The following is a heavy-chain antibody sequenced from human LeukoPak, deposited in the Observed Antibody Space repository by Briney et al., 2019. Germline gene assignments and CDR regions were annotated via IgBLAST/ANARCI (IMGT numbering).Heavy chain of an antibody. J-gene: IGHJ3*02. V-gene: IGHV6-1*01. CDR1: GDSVSSNSAT. Sequence: SQTLSLTCAISGDSVSSNSATWNWIRQSPSRGLEWLGRTYYRSKWFSDYAVSVKSRTTFNPDTSKNQLSLQLNSVTPEDTAVNYCARGSGSYYAFDIWGQGTMVTVSS. CDR2: TYYRSKWFS. CDR3: ARGSGSYYAFDI. D-gene: IGHD1-26*01.